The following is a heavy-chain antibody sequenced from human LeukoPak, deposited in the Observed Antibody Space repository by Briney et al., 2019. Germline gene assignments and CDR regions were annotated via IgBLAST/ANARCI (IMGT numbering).Heavy chain of an antibody. CDR1: GFTFSSYS. CDR3: ANSKQLCYDY. D-gene: IGHD5-18*01. Sequence: KPGGSLRLFCAASGFTFSSYSMNWVRQAPGKGLEWVSSISSSSSHIYYADSVKGRFTISRDNAKNSLYLQMNSLRAEDTAVYYCANSKQLCYDYWGQGTLVTVSS. J-gene: IGHJ4*02. V-gene: IGHV3-21*01. CDR2: ISSSSSHI.